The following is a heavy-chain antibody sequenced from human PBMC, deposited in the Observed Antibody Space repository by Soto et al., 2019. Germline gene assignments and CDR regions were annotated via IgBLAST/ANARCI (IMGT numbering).Heavy chain of an antibody. CDR3: ARPLGTQTKMVPLFDY. V-gene: IGHV4-39*01. D-gene: IGHD2-8*01. CDR2: IYYSGST. CDR1: GGSISSSSYY. J-gene: IGHJ4*02. Sequence: PSETLSLTCTVSGGSISSSSYYWGWIRQPPGKGLEWIGSIYYSGSTYYNPSLKSRVTISVDTSKNQFSLKLSSVTAADTAVYYCARPLGTQTKMVPLFDYWGLGTLVTVSS.